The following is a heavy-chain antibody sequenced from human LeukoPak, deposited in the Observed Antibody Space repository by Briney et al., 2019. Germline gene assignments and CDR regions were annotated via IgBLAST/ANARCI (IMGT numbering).Heavy chain of an antibody. J-gene: IGHJ5*02. CDR1: GGSISSSNW. CDR2: IYHSGST. CDR3: ASISDSSGYTRQGDWFDP. D-gene: IGHD3-22*01. V-gene: IGHV4-4*02. Sequence: PSETLSLTCAVSGGSISSSNWWSWVRQPPGKGLEWIGEIYHSGSTNYNPSLKSRVTISLDKSKNQFSLKLSSVTAADTAVYYCASISDSSGYTRQGDWFDPWGQGTLVTVSS.